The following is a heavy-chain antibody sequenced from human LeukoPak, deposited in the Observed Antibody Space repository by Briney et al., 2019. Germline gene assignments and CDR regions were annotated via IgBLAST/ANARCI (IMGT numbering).Heavy chain of an antibody. D-gene: IGHD3-9*01. CDR1: GFTFDDYA. V-gene: IGHV3-9*01. J-gene: IGHJ4*02. Sequence: GGSLRLSCAASGFTFDDYAMHWVRQAPGKGLEWVSDISWNSGSIGYADSVKGRFTISRDNAKNSLYLQMNSLRAEDTALYYCAKDAYYDILTGFRGIDYWGQGTLVTVSS. CDR2: ISWNSGSI. CDR3: AKDAYYDILTGFRGIDY.